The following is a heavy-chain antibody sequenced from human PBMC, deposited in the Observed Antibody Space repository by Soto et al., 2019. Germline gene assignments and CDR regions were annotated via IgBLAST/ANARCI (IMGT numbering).Heavy chain of an antibody. Sequence: EVQLVESGGGLVQPGGSLRLSCAASGFTFSDHYMDWVRQAPGKGLEWVGRTRNKANSYTTEYAASVRGRFTISRDDSKNSLYLQMNSLKTEDTAVYYCARARWELLGYWGQGTLGTVSS. V-gene: IGHV3-72*01. J-gene: IGHJ4*02. CDR3: ARARWELLGY. D-gene: IGHD2-15*01. CDR2: TRNKANSYTT. CDR1: GFTFSDHY.